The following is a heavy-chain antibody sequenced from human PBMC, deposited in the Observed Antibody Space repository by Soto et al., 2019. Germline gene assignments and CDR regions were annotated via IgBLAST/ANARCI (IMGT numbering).Heavy chain of an antibody. D-gene: IGHD5-18*01. CDR1: GGTFSSYT. J-gene: IGHJ5*02. V-gene: IGHV1-69*02. Sequence: ASVKVSCKASGGTFSSYTISWVRQAPGQGLEWMGRIIPILGIANYAQKFQGRVTITADKSTSTAYMELSSLRSEDTAVYYCARVPGAMVPGWFDPWGQGTLVTVSS. CDR3: ARVPGAMVPGWFDP. CDR2: IIPILGIA.